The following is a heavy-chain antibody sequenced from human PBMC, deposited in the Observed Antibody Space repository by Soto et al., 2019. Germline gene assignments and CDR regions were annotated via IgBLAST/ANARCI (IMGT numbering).Heavy chain of an antibody. D-gene: IGHD3-22*01. CDR1: GYTFTGYY. CDR3: ARDHQYYYDSSGYSHDAFDI. Sequence: ASVKVSCKASGYTFTGYYMHWVRQAPGQGLEWIGWINPNSGGTNYAQKFQGWVTMTRDTSISTAYMELSRLRSDDTAVYYCARDHQYYYDSSGYSHDAFDIWGQGTMVTVSS. CDR2: INPNSGGT. V-gene: IGHV1-2*04. J-gene: IGHJ3*02.